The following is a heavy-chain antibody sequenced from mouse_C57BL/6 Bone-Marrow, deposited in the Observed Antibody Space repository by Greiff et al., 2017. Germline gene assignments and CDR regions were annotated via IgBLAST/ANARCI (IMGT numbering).Heavy chain of an antibody. Sequence: VNLVESGPELVKPGASVKISCKASGYTFTDYYINWVKQRPGQGLEWIGWIFPGSGSTYYNEKFKGKATLTVDKSSSTAYMLLSSLTSEDSAVYFCARSGYYDYDGYFDYWGQGTTLTVSS. CDR1: GYTFTDYY. D-gene: IGHD2-4*01. CDR2: IFPGSGST. J-gene: IGHJ2*01. V-gene: IGHV1-75*01. CDR3: ARSGYYDYDGYFDY.